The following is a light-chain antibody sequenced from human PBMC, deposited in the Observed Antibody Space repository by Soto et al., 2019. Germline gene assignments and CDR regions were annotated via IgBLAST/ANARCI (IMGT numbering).Light chain of an antibody. CDR2: GAS. J-gene: IGKJ4*01. V-gene: IGKV3-20*01. CDR3: QQYGSSPIT. CDR1: QSVSSSY. Sequence: EIVLTQSAGALFLSTGERATLSCRASQSVSSSYLAWYQQKPGQAPRLLIYGASSRATGIPDRFSGSGSGTDFTLTISRLEPEDFAVYYCQQYGSSPITFGGGTKV.